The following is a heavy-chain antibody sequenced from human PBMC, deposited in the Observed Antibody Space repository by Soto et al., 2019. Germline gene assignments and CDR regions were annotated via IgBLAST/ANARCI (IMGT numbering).Heavy chain of an antibody. Sequence: EVQLLESGGGLVQPGGSLRLSCAASGFTFSSYAMSWVRQAPGKGLEWVSAISGSGGSTYYADSVKGRFPISRDNYKNTLYLQMNSLRAEDTAVYYCAKTASDNYDYIWGSYRYRDDYWGQGTLVTVSS. CDR2: ISGSGGST. D-gene: IGHD3-16*02. CDR1: GFTFSSYA. V-gene: IGHV3-23*01. J-gene: IGHJ4*02. CDR3: AKTASDNYDYIWGSYRYRDDY.